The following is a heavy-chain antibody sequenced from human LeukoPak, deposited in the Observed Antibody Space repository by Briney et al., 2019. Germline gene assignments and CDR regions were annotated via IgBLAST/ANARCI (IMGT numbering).Heavy chain of an antibody. CDR3: ARVPAVAGIYYYYYYYMDV. Sequence: PGGSLRLSCAAAGFTVSSNYMSWVRQAPGKGLEWVSVIYSDGNTYYADSVKGRFTISRDNSKNTLYLQMNSLRADDTAVYYCARVPAVAGIYYYYYYYMDVWGKGTTVTISS. V-gene: IGHV3-53*01. D-gene: IGHD6-19*01. CDR1: GFTVSSNY. J-gene: IGHJ6*03. CDR2: IYSDGNT.